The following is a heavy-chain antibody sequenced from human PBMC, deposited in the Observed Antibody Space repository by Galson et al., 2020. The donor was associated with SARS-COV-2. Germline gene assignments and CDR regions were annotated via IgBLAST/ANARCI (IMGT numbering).Heavy chain of an antibody. Sequence: GGPLRLSCAASGFTFSNAWMSWVRQAPGKGLEWVGRIKSKTDGGTTDYAAPVKGRFTISRDDSKNTLYLQMNSLKTEDTAVYYCTTTPYCSSTSCYTLMYYDFWSGYPHWGQGTLVTVSS. CDR3: TTTPYCSSTSCYTLMYYDFWSGYPH. J-gene: IGHJ4*02. V-gene: IGHV3-15*01. CDR1: GFTFSNAW. CDR2: IKSKTDGGTT. D-gene: IGHD2-2*02.